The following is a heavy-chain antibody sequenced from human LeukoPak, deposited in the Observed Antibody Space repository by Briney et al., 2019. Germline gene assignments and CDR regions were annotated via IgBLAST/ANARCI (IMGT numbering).Heavy chain of an antibody. J-gene: IGHJ3*02. CDR3: ARESLSGSYVAFDI. CDR1: GFTFSSYS. D-gene: IGHD1-26*01. CDR2: ISSSSSYI. Sequence: GGSLRLSCAASGFTFSSYSMNWVRQAPGKGLEWVSSISSSSSYIYYADSVKGRFTISRDNAKNSLYLQMNSLRAEDTAVYYCARESLSGSYVAFDIWGQGTMVTVSS. V-gene: IGHV3-21*04.